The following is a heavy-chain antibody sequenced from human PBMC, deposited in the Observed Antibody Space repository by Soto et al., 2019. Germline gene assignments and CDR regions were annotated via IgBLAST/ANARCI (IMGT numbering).Heavy chain of an antibody. Sequence: QEELQESGPGLVKHSQTLSHTCTVSGGSISTGGYYWTWIRQHPGKGLEWIGYIYYSGSTYYNPSLKSRVTISVDTSKNQFSLKLSSVTAADTAVYYCARGLSVTLFDNWGQGTLVTVSS. CDR1: GGSISTGGYY. CDR2: IYYSGST. D-gene: IGHD4-17*01. CDR3: ARGLSVTLFDN. J-gene: IGHJ4*02. V-gene: IGHV4-31*02.